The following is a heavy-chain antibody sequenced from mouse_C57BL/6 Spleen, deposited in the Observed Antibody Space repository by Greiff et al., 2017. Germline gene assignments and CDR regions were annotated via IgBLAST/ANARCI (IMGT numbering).Heavy chain of an antibody. Sequence: QLQQSGPELVKPGASVKISCKASGYTFTDYYMNWVKQSHGKSLEWIGDINPNNGGTSYNQKFKGKATLTVDKSSSTAYMELRSLTSEDSAVYYCARSSHYYGSSYDYWGQGTTLTVSS. V-gene: IGHV1-26*01. D-gene: IGHD1-1*01. CDR3: ARSSHYYGSSYDY. J-gene: IGHJ2*01. CDR1: GYTFTDYY. CDR2: INPNNGGT.